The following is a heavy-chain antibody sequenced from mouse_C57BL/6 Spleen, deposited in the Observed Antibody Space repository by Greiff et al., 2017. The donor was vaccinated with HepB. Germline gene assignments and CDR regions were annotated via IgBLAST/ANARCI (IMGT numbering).Heavy chain of an antibody. CDR1: GYTFTSYW. CDR3: ARSGYFDY. V-gene: IGHV1-61*01. CDR2: IYPSDSET. Sequence: VKLQQPGAELVRPGSSVKLSCKASGYTFTSYWMDWVKQRPGQGLEWIGNIYPSDSETHYNQKFKDKATWTVDKSSSTAYMQLSSLTSEDSAVYYCARSGYFDYWGQGTTLTVSS. J-gene: IGHJ2*01.